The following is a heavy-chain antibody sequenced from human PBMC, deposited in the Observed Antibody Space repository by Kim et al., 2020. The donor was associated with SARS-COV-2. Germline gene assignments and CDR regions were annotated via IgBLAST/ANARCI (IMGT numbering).Heavy chain of an antibody. Sequence: GGSLRLSCAASGFTFSSYAMHWVRQAPGKGLEWVAVISYDGSNKYYADSVKGRFTISRDNSKNTLYLQMNSLRAEDTAVYYCARDRGSSSWYPPLLDYYYYYGMDVWGQGTTVTVSS. CDR1: GFTFSSYA. J-gene: IGHJ6*02. V-gene: IGHV3-30*04. CDR2: ISYDGSNK. CDR3: ARDRGSSSWYPPLLDYYYYYGMDV. D-gene: IGHD6-13*01.